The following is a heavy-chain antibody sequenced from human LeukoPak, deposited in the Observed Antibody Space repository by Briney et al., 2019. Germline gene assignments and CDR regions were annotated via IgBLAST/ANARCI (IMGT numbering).Heavy chain of an antibody. Sequence: PGGSLRLSCAASGFTFSTYGMHWVRQAPGKGLEWVAFIRYDASNKYHADSVKGRFTISRDNSKNTLYLQMNSLRAEDTAVYYCAKGHYYNILTGYSVRRGLDYWGQGTLVTVSS. CDR3: AKGHYYNILTGYSVRRGLDY. D-gene: IGHD3-9*01. J-gene: IGHJ4*02. CDR1: GFTFSTYG. V-gene: IGHV3-30*02. CDR2: IRYDASNK.